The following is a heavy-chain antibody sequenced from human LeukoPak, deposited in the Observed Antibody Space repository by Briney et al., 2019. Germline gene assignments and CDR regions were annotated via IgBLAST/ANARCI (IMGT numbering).Heavy chain of an antibody. CDR1: GGTFSSYA. V-gene: IGHV1-69*13. Sequence: SVKVSCKASGGTFSSYAISWVRQAPGQGLEWMGGIIPIFGTANYAQKFQGRVTITADESTSTAYMELSSLRSEDTAVYYCATIAAAGTIYYYYYMDVWGKGTTVTISS. J-gene: IGHJ6*03. CDR2: IIPIFGTA. D-gene: IGHD6-13*01. CDR3: ATIAAAGTIYYYYYMDV.